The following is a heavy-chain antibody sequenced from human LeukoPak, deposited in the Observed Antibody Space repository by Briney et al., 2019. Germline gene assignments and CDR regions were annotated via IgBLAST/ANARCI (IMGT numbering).Heavy chain of an antibody. Sequence: PSETLSLTCTVSGGSISSYYWRWIRQPPGKGLEWIRHIYYSGSTNYNPSLKSRVTISVDTSKNQFSLKLSSVTAADTAVYHCARAGQYYDILTGSIYYYYGIDIWGNGTTVTVSS. D-gene: IGHD3-9*01. CDR1: GGSISSYY. J-gene: IGHJ6*04. CDR2: IYYSGST. CDR3: ARAGQYYDILTGSIYYYYGIDI. V-gene: IGHV4-59*01.